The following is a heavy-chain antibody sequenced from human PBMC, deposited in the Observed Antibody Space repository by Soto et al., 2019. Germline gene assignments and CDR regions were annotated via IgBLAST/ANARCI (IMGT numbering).Heavy chain of an antibody. J-gene: IGHJ5*02. CDR3: TRGRGYGVPFDP. CDR1: GFTFSSYA. D-gene: IGHD5-12*01. CDR2: ISESGDNT. V-gene: IGHV3-23*01. Sequence: EVQLLESGGGSVQPGGSLRLSCAASGFTFSSYAMTWARQAPGKGLEWVSGISESGDNTYYADSVKGRFSISRDDSKNTLYLQXNXLRXXDTXXXXXTRGRGYGVPFDPWGQGTLVTVSS.